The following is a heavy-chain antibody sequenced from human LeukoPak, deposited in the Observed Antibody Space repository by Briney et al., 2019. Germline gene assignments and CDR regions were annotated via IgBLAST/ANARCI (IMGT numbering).Heavy chain of an antibody. Sequence: ASVKVSCKVSGYTLTELSMHWVRQAPGKGLEWMGGFDPEDGETIYAQKFQGRVTMTEDTSTDTAYMELSSLRSEDTAVYYCATVGGRDGYNYQFDYWGQGTLVTVSS. V-gene: IGHV1-24*01. D-gene: IGHD5-24*01. CDR1: GYTLTELS. J-gene: IGHJ4*02. CDR2: FDPEDGET. CDR3: ATVGGRDGYNYQFDY.